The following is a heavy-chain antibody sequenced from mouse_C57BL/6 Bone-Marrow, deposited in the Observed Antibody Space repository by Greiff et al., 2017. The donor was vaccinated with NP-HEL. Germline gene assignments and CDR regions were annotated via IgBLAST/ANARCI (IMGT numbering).Heavy chain of an antibody. Sequence: EVQLQESGGDLVKPGGSLKLSCAASGFTFSSYGMSWVRQTPDKRLEWVATISSGGSYTYYPDSVKGRFTISRDNAKNTLYLQMSSLKSGVTAPGAMMVTTSFYYFDYWGRGTTLTVSS. D-gene: IGHD2-3*01. V-gene: IGHV5-6*01. CDR3: MVTTSFYYFDY. CDR2: ISSGGSYT. J-gene: IGHJ2*01. CDR1: GFTFSSYG.